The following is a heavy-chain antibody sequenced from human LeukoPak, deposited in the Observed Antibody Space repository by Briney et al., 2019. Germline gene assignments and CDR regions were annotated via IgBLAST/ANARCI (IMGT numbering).Heavy chain of an antibody. CDR2: LSGIGGNT. Sequence: GGSLRLSCAASGFTFSSYGMHWVRQAPGKGLEWVSTLSGIGGNTYYADSVKGRFTISRDTSKNTVFLQMNTLRAEDTAIYYCARSGYSNSFYYFDYWGQGTLVTVSS. CDR3: ARSGYSNSFYYFDY. CDR1: GFTFSSYG. V-gene: IGHV3-23*01. J-gene: IGHJ4*02. D-gene: IGHD6-13*01.